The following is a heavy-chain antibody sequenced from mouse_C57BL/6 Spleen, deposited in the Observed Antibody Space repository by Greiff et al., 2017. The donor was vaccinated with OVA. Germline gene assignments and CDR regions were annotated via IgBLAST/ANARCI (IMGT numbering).Heavy chain of an antibody. Sequence: LQESGAELVRPGASVTLSCKASGYTFTDYEMHWVKQTPVHGLEWIGAIDPETGGTAYNQKFKGKAILTADKSSSTAYMELRSLTSEDSAVYYCTRNGAYDGYLYYAMDYWGQGTSVTVSS. CDR2: IDPETGGT. D-gene: IGHD2-3*01. J-gene: IGHJ4*01. CDR3: TRNGAYDGYLYYAMDY. CDR1: GYTFTDYE. V-gene: IGHV1-15*01.